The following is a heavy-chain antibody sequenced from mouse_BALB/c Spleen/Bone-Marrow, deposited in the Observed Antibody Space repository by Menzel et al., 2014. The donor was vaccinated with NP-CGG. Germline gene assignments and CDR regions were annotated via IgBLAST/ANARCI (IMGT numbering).Heavy chain of an antibody. V-gene: IGHV3-2*02. CDR2: ISYSGST. J-gene: IGHJ2*01. CDR3: AREGLPTVVDYFDY. Sequence: QSGPGLVKPSQSLSLTCTVTGYSITSDYAWNWIRQFPGNKLEWMGYISYSGSTSYNPSLKSRISITRDTSKNQFFLQLNSVTTEDTATYYCAREGLPTVVDYFDYWGQGTTLTVSS. CDR1: GYSITSDYA. D-gene: IGHD1-1*01.